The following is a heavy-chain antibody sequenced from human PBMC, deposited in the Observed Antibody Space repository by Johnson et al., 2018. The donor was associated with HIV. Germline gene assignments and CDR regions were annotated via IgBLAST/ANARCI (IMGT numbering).Heavy chain of an antibody. D-gene: IGHD5-24*01. CDR3: AKDGRDLATRGGFDI. J-gene: IGHJ3*02. CDR1: GFTFDDYA. Sequence: VQLVESGGVVVQPGGSLRLSCAASGFTFDDYAMHWVRQAPGKGLEWVSSISGGSTYYADSRKGRFTISRDNSKNTMDLQMNSLRAEDTAVYYCAKDGRDLATRGGFDIWGQGTMVTVSS. CDR2: ISGGST. V-gene: IGHV3-38-3*01.